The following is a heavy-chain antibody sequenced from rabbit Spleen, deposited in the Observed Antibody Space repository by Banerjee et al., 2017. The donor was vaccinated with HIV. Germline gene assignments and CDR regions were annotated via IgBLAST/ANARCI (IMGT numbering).Heavy chain of an antibody. J-gene: IGHJ4*01. D-gene: IGHD4-1*01. CDR3: ASPYTSGWYGGLAL. V-gene: IGHV1S45*01. Sequence: QEQLVESGGGLVQPEGSLTLTCTASGFSFSFSYWICWVRQAPGKGLEWVACISIGSSGTTYYASWAKGRFTISKLSSTTVTLQMTSLTAADTATYFCASPYTSGWYGGLALWGPGTLVTVS. CDR1: GFSFSFSYW. CDR2: ISIGSSGTT.